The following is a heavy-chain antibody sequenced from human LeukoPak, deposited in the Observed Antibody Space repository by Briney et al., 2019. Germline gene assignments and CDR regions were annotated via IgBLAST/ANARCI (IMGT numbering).Heavy chain of an antibody. CDR2: IIPIFGTA. CDR1: GYTFTSYY. J-gene: IGHJ4*02. V-gene: IGHV1-69*05. Sequence: ASVKVSCKASGYTFTSYYMHWVRQAPGQGLEWMGGIIPIFGTANYAQKFQGRVTITTDESTSTAYMELSSLRSEDTAVYYCASRRSSSWYEDYWGQGTLVTVSS. D-gene: IGHD6-13*01. CDR3: ASRRSSSWYEDY.